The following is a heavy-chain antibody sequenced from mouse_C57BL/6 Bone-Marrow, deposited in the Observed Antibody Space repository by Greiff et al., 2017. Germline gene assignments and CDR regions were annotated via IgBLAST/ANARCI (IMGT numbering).Heavy chain of an antibody. D-gene: IGHD3-2*02. CDR3: ARSGTAQATSWFAY. Sequence: VQLQQSGPELVKPGASVKISCKASGYSFTGYYMNWVKQSPEKSLEWIGEINPSTGGTTYNQKFKAKATLTVDKSSSTAYMQLKSLTSEDSAVYYGARSGTAQATSWFAYWGQGTLVTVSA. CDR2: INPSTGGT. CDR1: GYSFTGYY. V-gene: IGHV1-42*01. J-gene: IGHJ3*01.